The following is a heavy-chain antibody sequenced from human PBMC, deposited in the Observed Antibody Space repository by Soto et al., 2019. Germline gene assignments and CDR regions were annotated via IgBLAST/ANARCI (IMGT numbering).Heavy chain of an antibody. J-gene: IGHJ4*02. CDR3: ARDLGDIVVVVAASRGKYYFDY. D-gene: IGHD2-15*01. V-gene: IGHV3-30-3*01. Sequence: GGSLRLSCAASGFTFSSYAMHWVRQAPGKGLEWVAVISYDGSNKYYADSVKGRFTNSRDNSKNTLYLQMNSLRAEDTAVYYCARDLGDIVVVVAASRGKYYFDYWGQGTLVTVSS. CDR1: GFTFSSYA. CDR2: ISYDGSNK.